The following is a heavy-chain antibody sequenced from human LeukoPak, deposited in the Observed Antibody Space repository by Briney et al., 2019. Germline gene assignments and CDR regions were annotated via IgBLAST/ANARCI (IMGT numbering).Heavy chain of an antibody. CDR1: GFTFSSYE. CDR2: ISGSGSTI. Sequence: GGSLRLSCAASGFTFSSYEMNWVRQAPGKGLEWVSYISGSGSTIYYADSVKGRFTISRDNAKNTLYLQMNSLRTEDTAVYYCAREPRGYCSGGSGFDYWGQGTLVTVSS. V-gene: IGHV3-48*03. J-gene: IGHJ4*02. D-gene: IGHD2-15*01. CDR3: AREPRGYCSGGSGFDY.